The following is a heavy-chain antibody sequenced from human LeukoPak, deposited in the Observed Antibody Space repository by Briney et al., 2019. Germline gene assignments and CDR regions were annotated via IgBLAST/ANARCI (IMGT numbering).Heavy chain of an antibody. CDR3: AKTPDYCTNGVCYTLHYFDY. V-gene: IGHV3-23*01. CDR2: ISGGGDST. D-gene: IGHD2-8*01. CDR1: GFTFSNYA. Sequence: GGSLRLSCAASGFTFSNYAMTWVRQAPGKGLEWVSTISGGGDSTYYAASVRGRFTISRDDSKSTLYLQMNSLRAEDTAAYYCAKTPDYCTNGVCYTLHYFDYWGQGTLVTVSS. J-gene: IGHJ4*02.